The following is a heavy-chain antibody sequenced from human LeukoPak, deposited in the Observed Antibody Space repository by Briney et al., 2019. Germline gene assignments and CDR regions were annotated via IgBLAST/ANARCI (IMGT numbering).Heavy chain of an antibody. D-gene: IGHD3-10*01. Sequence: QAGGSLRLSCAASGFTFSGSAMHWVRQASGKGLEWVGRIRSKSNNYATAYAASVKGGFTISRDDSKNTAYLQMNSLKTEDTAVYYCIWFGESPNIDYWGQGTLVTVSS. CDR2: IRSKSNNYAT. CDR1: GFTFSGSA. CDR3: IWFGESPNIDY. V-gene: IGHV3-73*01. J-gene: IGHJ4*02.